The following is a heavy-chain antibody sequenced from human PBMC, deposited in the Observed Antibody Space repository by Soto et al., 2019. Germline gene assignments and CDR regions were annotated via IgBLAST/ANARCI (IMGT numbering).Heavy chain of an antibody. Sequence: QVQLVESGGGVVQPGRSLRLSCAASGFTFSSYGMHWVRQAPGKGLVWVALVWYDGGNKYYADSVKGRFTISRDNSKNTMYLQMNSLRDEDTAVYYCLRAAGYSGNDYVYYYGMDVWGQGTTVTVSS. D-gene: IGHD5-12*01. CDR2: VWYDGGNK. CDR3: LRAAGYSGNDYVYYYGMDV. V-gene: IGHV3-33*01. CDR1: GFTFSSYG. J-gene: IGHJ6*02.